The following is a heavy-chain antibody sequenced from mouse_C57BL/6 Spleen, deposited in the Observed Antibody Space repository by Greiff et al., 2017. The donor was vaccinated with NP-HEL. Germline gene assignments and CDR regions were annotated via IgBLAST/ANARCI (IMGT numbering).Heavy chain of an antibody. J-gene: IGHJ1*03. V-gene: IGHV14-1*01. Sequence: VQLQQSGAELVRPGASVKLSCTASGFNFQDYYMHWVKQRPEQGLEWIGRIDPEDGDTEYAPKFQGKATMTADTSSTTAYLQLSSLTSEDTAVYYCTSYDYDRYFDVWGTGTTVTVSS. CDR3: TSYDYDRYFDV. CDR2: IDPEDGDT. CDR1: GFNFQDYY. D-gene: IGHD2-4*01.